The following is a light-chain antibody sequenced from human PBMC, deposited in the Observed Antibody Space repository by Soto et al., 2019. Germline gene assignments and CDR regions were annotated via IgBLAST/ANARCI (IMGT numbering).Light chain of an antibody. CDR2: EVS. Sequence: QSALTQPASVSGSPGQSITISCTGTSSDVGGYKYVSWYQQHPGKAPKLMIYEVSNRPSGVSNRFSGSKSGSTAYLTISGLQAEDEAEYYSSSFTSSTTRVFGTGTKVTVL. CDR3: SSFTSSTTRV. J-gene: IGLJ1*01. CDR1: SSDVGGYKY. V-gene: IGLV2-14*01.